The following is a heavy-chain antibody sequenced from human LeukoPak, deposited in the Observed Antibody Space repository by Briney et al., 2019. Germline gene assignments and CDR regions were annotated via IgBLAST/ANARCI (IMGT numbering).Heavy chain of an antibody. Sequence: PGGSLRLSCAASGFTFSDYYMGWIRQAPGKGLEWISYITNSGSSIYYADSVKGRFTMSRDNAKKSLYLQMNSLRAEDTAVYYCARAKYDSSGYYYSGFDIWGQGTMVTVSS. J-gene: IGHJ3*02. CDR3: ARAKYDSSGYYYSGFDI. CDR2: ITNSGSSI. CDR1: GFTFSDYY. V-gene: IGHV3-11*04. D-gene: IGHD3-22*01.